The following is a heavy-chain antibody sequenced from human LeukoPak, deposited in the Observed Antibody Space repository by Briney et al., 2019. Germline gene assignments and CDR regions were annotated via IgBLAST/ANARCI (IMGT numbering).Heavy chain of an antibody. CDR2: LYPSGST. V-gene: IGHV4-4*07. CDR3: ARGHASSGSFVSVY. D-gene: IGHD6-19*01. J-gene: IGHJ4*02. Sequence: SETLSLTCTVSGGSISSYYWSWIRQPAGKGLEWIGRLYPSGSTTYNPSLESRVTISVDKSKNQVSLRLTSVTAADTAVYYCARGHASSGSFVSVYWGQGTLVTVSS. CDR1: GGSISSYY.